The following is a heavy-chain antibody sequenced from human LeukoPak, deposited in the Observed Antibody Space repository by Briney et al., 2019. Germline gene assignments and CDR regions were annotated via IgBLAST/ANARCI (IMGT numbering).Heavy chain of an antibody. V-gene: IGHV1-69*13. CDR1: GGTFSSYA. CDR2: IIPIFGTA. J-gene: IGHJ6*03. Sequence: ASVKVSCKASGGTFSSYAISWVRQAPGQGLEWTGGIIPIFGTANYAQKFQGRVTITADESTSTAYMELSSLRSEDTAVYYCARGYIGYYYYMDVWGQGTLVTVSS. CDR3: ARGYIGYYYYMDV. D-gene: IGHD5-18*01.